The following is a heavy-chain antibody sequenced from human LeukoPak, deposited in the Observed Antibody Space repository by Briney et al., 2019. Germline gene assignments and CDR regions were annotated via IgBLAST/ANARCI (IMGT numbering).Heavy chain of an antibody. J-gene: IGHJ3*02. Sequence: GGSLRLSCVASGFTFSSYWMSWVRQAPGKGLEWVANIKEDGSEKYYVDSVKGRFTISRDNAKNSLYLQMNSLRAEDTAVYYCARVSVAGLVLRLDAFDIWGQGTMVTVSS. CDR2: IKEDGSEK. D-gene: IGHD6-19*01. V-gene: IGHV3-7*01. CDR3: ARVSVAGLVLRLDAFDI. CDR1: GFTFSSYW.